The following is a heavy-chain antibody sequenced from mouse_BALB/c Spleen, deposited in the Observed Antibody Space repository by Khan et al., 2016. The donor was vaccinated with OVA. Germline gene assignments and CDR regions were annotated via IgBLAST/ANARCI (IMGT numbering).Heavy chain of an antibody. CDR3: AKTEYGNSFAF. CDR1: GFSLTTYG. CDR2: IWRGGST. V-gene: IGHV2-5*01. D-gene: IGHD2-10*02. Sequence: QVQLKQSGPGLVQPSQSLSITCTVSGFSLTTYGVHWVRQSPGKGLEWLGVIWRGGSTDYNEAFMSRLSITKDNSKSQVFFKMNSLQADDTAIYYCAKTEYGNSFAFWGQGTLVTVSA. J-gene: IGHJ3*01.